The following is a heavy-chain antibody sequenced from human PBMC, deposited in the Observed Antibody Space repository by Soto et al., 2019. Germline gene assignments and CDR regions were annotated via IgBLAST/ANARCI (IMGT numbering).Heavy chain of an antibody. CDR3: ARGGCSGGSCYLYYYYYYGMDV. J-gene: IGHJ6*02. CDR1: GGSFSGYY. Sequence: QVQLQQWGAGLLKPSETLSLTCAVYGGSFSGYYWSWIRQPPGKGLEWIGEINHSGSTNYNPSLKSRVTISVDTSKNQFSLKLSSVTAADTAVYYCARGGCSGGSCYLYYYYYYGMDVWGQGTTVTVSS. V-gene: IGHV4-34*01. D-gene: IGHD2-15*01. CDR2: INHSGST.